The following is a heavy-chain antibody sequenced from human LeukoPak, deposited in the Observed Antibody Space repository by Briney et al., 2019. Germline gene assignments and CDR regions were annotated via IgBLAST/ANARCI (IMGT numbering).Heavy chain of an antibody. CDR1: GGSISSSSYY. V-gene: IGHV4-39*07. J-gene: IGHJ6*03. Sequence: SETLPLTCTVSGGSISSSSYYWGWIRQPPGKGLEWIGSIYYSGSTYYNPSLKSRVTISVDTSKNQFSLKLSSVTAADTAVYYCARSRSDWGLPYYYYYYMDVWGKGTTVTVSS. CDR2: IYYSGST. CDR3: ARSRSDWGLPYYYYYYMDV. D-gene: IGHD2-21*01.